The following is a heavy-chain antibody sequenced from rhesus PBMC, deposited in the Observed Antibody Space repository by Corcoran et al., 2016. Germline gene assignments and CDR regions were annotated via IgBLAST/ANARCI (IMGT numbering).Heavy chain of an antibody. D-gene: IGHD6-25*01. CDR1: GGSISSGYSY. Sequence: QVQLQESGPGLVKPSETLSLTCAVSGGSISSGYSYWSWIRQPPGKGLEWIGYLTYSGRTSYNPSLKSRVTMSRDTSKNQFSLKRSSVTAADTAVYYCARGGPYSCSWNSWGQGVLVTVSS. J-gene: IGHJ4*01. CDR2: LTYSGRT. V-gene: IGHV4-122*02. CDR3: ARGGPYSCSWNS.